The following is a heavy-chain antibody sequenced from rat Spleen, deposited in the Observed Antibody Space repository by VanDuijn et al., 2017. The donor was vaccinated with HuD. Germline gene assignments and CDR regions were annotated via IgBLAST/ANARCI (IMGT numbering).Heavy chain of an antibody. CDR3: ARHNTYYGYYYFDY. J-gene: IGHJ2*01. CDR1: GFTFTDYN. D-gene: IGHD1-9*01. CDR2: IIYDGSRT. V-gene: IGHV5S10*01. Sequence: EVQLVESGGGLVQPGRSLKLSCAASGFTFTDYNMAWVRQAPKKGLEWVATIIYDGSRTYYRDSVKGRFTISRDNAKSTLYLQMNSLRSEDTATYFCARHNTYYGYYYFDYWGQGVMVTVSS.